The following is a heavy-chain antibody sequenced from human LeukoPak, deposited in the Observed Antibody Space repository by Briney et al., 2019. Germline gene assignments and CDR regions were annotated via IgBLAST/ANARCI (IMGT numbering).Heavy chain of an antibody. J-gene: IGHJ3*01. V-gene: IGHV3-23*01. Sequence: GGSLRLSCAASGFTVSSNYMSWVRQAPGKGLDWVSAIGASGADTYYAASAKGRFTVSRDNSNNTLYLQMSSLRADDTAVYFCAKRPRDSSGYYLGAFDGWGQGTTVTVSS. CDR1: GFTVSSNY. D-gene: IGHD3-22*01. CDR2: IGASGADT. CDR3: AKRPRDSSGYYLGAFDG.